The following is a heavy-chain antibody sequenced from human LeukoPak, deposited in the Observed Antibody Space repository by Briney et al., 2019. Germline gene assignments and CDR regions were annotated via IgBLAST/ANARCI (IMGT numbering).Heavy chain of an antibody. D-gene: IGHD3-9*01. J-gene: IGHJ6*03. CDR2: IHYSGST. CDR1: GGSISNYY. V-gene: IGHV4-59*01. Sequence: SETLSLTCTISGGSISNYYWSWIRRSPGKGLEWMAYIHYSGSTNYNPSLKSRVTISLDTSKNLFSLKLSSVTAADTAVYYCARGPLLSVDILTGYLYYYYYYMDVWGKGTTVTISS. CDR3: ARGPLLSVDILTGYLYYYYYYMDV.